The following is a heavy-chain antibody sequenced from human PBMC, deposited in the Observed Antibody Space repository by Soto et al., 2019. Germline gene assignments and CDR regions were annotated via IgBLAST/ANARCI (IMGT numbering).Heavy chain of an antibody. CDR1: GFIFSIYS. V-gene: IGHV3-48*02. D-gene: IGHD5-18*01. CDR3: ARNVDTSMVKRWFDP. CDR2: TNAYRGTI. Sequence: EVQLVESGGDLVQPGGSLRLSCGASGFIFSIYSMNWVRQAPGKGLEWVAYTNAYRGTIHYADSVRGRFTISRDNAKNSLYLQMNSLRHEDPAVYYCARNVDTSMVKRWFDPWGQGTLVTVSS. J-gene: IGHJ5*02.